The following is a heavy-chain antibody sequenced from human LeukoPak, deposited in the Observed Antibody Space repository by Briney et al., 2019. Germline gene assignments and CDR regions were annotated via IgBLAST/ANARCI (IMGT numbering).Heavy chain of an antibody. CDR1: GFSFNSYA. J-gene: IGHJ3*02. D-gene: IGHD3-10*01. Sequence: QTGGSLRLSCAASGFSFNSYAMNWVRQAPGKGLEWVSAISGSSSSTYYADSVKGRFTISRDNSKNTLYLQMNSLGAEDTAVYYCARENYYDAFDIWGQGTMVTVSS. V-gene: IGHV3-23*01. CDR3: ARENYYDAFDI. CDR2: ISGSSSST.